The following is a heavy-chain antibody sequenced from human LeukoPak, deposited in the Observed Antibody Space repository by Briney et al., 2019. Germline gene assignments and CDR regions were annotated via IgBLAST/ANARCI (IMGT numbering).Heavy chain of an antibody. CDR2: INPNSGGS. CDR1: GYSFTGYF. CDR3: ARDILANGHSNDAFDL. J-gene: IGHJ3*01. V-gene: IGHV1-2*02. Sequence: GASVKVSCKASGYSFTGYFAHWVRQAPGQGLEWMGWINPNSGGSSYAQKFQGRVTMTRDTSISTAFIELSRLRSDDTAVYYCARDILANGHSNDAFDLWGQGTMVTVSS. D-gene: IGHD2-8*01.